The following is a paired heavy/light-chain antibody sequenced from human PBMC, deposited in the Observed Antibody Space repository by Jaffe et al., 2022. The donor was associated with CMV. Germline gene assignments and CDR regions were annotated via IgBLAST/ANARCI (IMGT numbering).Light chain of an antibody. CDR1: QSISSW. CDR3: QQYETDLGG. V-gene: IGKV1-5*03. Sequence: DIQMTQSPSTLSASVGDRVIITCRASQSISSWVAWYQQKPGKAPKLLIYKASYLVSGVPSRFSGSETGTAFTLTISSLQPDDFATYYCQQYETDLGGVGQGTKVEVK. J-gene: IGKJ1*01. CDR2: KAS.
Heavy chain of an antibody. CDR3: ARGLPSDY. Sequence: EVQLVESGGGLIQPGGSLRLSCKASGFTFSSYNMNWVRQAPGKGLEWVSHVSSSSGRIYYADSVKGRFTISRDNDKNSLYLQMNSLRDEDTAVYYCARGLPSDYWGQGTLVTVSS. CDR2: VSSSSGRI. D-gene: IGHD3-16*01. J-gene: IGHJ4*02. CDR1: GFTFSSYN. V-gene: IGHV3-48*02.